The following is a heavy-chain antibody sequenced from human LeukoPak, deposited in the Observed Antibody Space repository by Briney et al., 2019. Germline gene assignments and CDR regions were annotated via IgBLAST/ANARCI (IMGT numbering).Heavy chain of an antibody. CDR2: IYYSGST. Sequence: EPSETLSLTCTVSGGSISSYYWSWIRQPPGKGLEWIGYIYYSGSTNYNPSLKSRVTISVDTSKNQFSLKLSSVTAADTAVYYCARLYSTGPFDYWGQGTLVTVSS. V-gene: IGHV4-59*12. CDR1: GGSISSYY. D-gene: IGHD6-25*01. J-gene: IGHJ4*02. CDR3: ARLYSTGPFDY.